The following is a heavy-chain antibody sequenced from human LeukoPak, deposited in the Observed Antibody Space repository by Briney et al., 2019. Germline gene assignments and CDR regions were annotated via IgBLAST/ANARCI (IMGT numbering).Heavy chain of an antibody. V-gene: IGHV1-24*01. CDR1: GYTLTELS. CDR2: FDPEDGET. D-gene: IGHD3-10*01. J-gene: IGHJ5*02. CDR3: ADLNTYYYGSGSSNWFDP. Sequence: ASVKVSCKVSGYTLTELSMHWVRQAPGKGLEWMGGFDPEDGETIYAQKFQGRVTMTEDTSTDTAYMELSSLRSEDTAVYYCADLNTYYYGSGSSNWFDPRGQGTLVTVSS.